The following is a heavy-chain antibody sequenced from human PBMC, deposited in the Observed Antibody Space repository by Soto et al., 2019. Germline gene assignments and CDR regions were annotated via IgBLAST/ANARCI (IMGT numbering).Heavy chain of an antibody. V-gene: IGHV1-2*04. CDR2: INPNSGGT. CDR1: GYTFTGYY. D-gene: IGHD3-10*01. J-gene: IGHJ6*02. Sequence: ASVKVSCKASGYTFTGYYMHWVRQAPGQGLEWMGWINPNSGGTNYAQKFQGWVTMTRDTSISTAYMELSRLRSDDTAVYYCARDQGSRGYLYYYYYYGMDVWGQGTTVTVSS. CDR3: ARDQGSRGYLYYYYYYGMDV.